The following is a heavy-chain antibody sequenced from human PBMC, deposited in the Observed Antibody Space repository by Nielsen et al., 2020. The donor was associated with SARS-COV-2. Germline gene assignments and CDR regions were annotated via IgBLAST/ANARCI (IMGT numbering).Heavy chain of an antibody. CDR3: VKHEGTRGYFDY. CDR2: ISPSGGTT. Sequence: GESLKISCTASEFTFSSYAMTWVRQTAGEGLEWVSAISPSGGTTDYADSVKGRLTISRDNSKNTVYLQMNSLRVEDTAIYYCVKHEGTRGYFDYWGQGTLVTVSS. D-gene: IGHD1-7*01. J-gene: IGHJ4*02. V-gene: IGHV3-23*01. CDR1: EFTFSSYA.